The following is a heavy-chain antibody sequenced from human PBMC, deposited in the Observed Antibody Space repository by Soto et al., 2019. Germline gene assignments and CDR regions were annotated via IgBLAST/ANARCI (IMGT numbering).Heavy chain of an antibody. Sequence: QVRLEESGPGLVKPSQTLSLTCTVSGVSINAGDYFWSWIRQPPGKGLALMGYIYYTGSTYSNPSLNRRITLSLDMSKNPFSLGLTSVTAAATALCFRARAEFNSVWVAFGSWGTGAPVIFSS. J-gene: IGHJ5*02. CDR3: ARAEFNSVWVAFGS. D-gene: IGHD1-26*01. CDR2: IYYTGST. CDR1: GVSINAGDYF. V-gene: IGHV4-30-4*01.